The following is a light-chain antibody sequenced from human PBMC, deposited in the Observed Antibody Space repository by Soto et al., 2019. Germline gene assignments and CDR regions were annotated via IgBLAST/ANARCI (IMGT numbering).Light chain of an antibody. J-gene: IGLJ2*01. Sequence: SYELTQPPSVSVSPGQTASITCSGDKLGDKYACWYQQKPGQSPVRVIYQDNKRPSGIPARFSGSNSGNTATLTITGTQAMDEADYYCQAWDSSTVVFGGGTKLTVL. CDR3: QAWDSSTVV. CDR1: KLGDKY. CDR2: QDN. V-gene: IGLV3-1*01.